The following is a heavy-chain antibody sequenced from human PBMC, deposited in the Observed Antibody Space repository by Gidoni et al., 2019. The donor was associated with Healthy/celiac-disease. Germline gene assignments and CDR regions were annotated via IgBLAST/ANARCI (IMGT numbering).Heavy chain of an antibody. Sequence: QVPLVESGGGLVKPGGSLRLSCAASGFNFSDYYMTWIRQAPGKGLEWVSYISSSSSYTNYADSVKGRFTISRDNAKNSLYLQMNSLRAEDTAVYYCARITPGIAAAGFDYWGQGTLVTVSS. CDR2: ISSSSSYT. CDR1: GFNFSDYY. CDR3: ARITPGIAAAGFDY. V-gene: IGHV3-11*05. J-gene: IGHJ4*02. D-gene: IGHD6-13*01.